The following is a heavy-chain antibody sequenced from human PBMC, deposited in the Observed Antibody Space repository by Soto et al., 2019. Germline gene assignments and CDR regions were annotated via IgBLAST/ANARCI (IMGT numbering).Heavy chain of an antibody. CDR2: IYRGGGT. D-gene: IGHD2-21*01. Sequence: GESLKISCAVSGFIVSTNYMSWVRQAPGKGLEWVSVIYRGGGTYYADSVKGRFTISRDDSKNTVYLQMSGLRVEDTAVYYCATHIWDSWGQGTLVTVSS. CDR1: GFIVSTNY. V-gene: IGHV3-53*01. J-gene: IGHJ4*02. CDR3: ATHIWDS.